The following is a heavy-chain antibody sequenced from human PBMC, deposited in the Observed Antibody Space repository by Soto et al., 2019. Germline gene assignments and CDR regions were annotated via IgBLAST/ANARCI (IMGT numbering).Heavy chain of an antibody. J-gene: IGHJ4*02. CDR3: ARDTPIAVAND. CDR1: GFTFSTYS. V-gene: IGHV3-48*02. CDR2: ISSSSSTI. D-gene: IGHD6-19*01. Sequence: EVQLVESGGGLVQPGGSLRLSCAASGFTFSTYSMNWVRQAPGKGLEWVSYISSSSSTIYYADSVKGRFTISRDNAKNSLYLQRISLRDEDTAVYYCARDTPIAVANDWGQGTLVTVSS.